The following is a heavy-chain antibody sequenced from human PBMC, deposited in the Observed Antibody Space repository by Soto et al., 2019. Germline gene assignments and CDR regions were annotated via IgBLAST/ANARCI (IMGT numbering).Heavy chain of an antibody. CDR3: AKDINYDFWSGFDY. D-gene: IGHD3-3*01. V-gene: IGHV3-23*01. J-gene: IGHJ4*02. CDR1: GFTFSSYA. Sequence: GGSLRLSCAASGFTFSSYAMSWVRQAPGKGLEWVPAISGSGGSTYYADSVKGRFTISRDNSKNTLYLQMNSLRAEDTAVYYCAKDINYDFWSGFDYWGQGTLVTVSS. CDR2: ISGSGGST.